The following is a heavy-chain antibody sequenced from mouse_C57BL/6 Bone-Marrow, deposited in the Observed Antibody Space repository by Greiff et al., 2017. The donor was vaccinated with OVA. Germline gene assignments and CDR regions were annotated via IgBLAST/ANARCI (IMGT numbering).Heavy chain of an antibody. CDR2: ISYEGSN. CDR3: ARSDIHPFYDYEAWFAY. J-gene: IGHJ3*01. Sequence: ESGPGLVKPSQSLSLTCSVTGYSITSGYYWNWIRQFPGNKLEWMGYISYEGSNTSNPPLKNRIPITRDTSKNQFFLKLNSVTTEDTATYYCARSDIHPFYDYEAWFAYWGQGTLVTVSA. V-gene: IGHV3-6*01. D-gene: IGHD2-4*01. CDR1: GYSITSGYY.